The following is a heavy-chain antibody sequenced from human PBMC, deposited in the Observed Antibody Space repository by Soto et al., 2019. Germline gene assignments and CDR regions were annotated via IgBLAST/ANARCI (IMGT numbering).Heavy chain of an antibody. D-gene: IGHD3-10*01. CDR2: IYCDDDK. CDR1: GFSLSSSGVG. J-gene: IGHJ4*02. V-gene: IGHV2-5*02. Sequence: QITLKESGPTLVTPTQPLTLTCTFSGFSLSSSGVGVGWIRQPPGKALEWLALIYCDDDKRYSPSLKRRLTITKDTSKNQVVLTLTTLDTVDTATYYCARGGWTTYYSPFFDYWGQGTLVTVSS. CDR3: ARGGWTTYYSPFFDY.